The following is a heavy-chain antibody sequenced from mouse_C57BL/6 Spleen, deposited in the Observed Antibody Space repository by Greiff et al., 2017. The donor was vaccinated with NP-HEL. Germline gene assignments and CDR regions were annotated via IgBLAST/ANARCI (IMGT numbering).Heavy chain of an antibody. V-gene: IGHV1-53*01. J-gene: IGHJ2*01. CDR3: ARGEFITTAVATGDY. D-gene: IGHD1-1*01. CDR2: INPSNGGT. Sequence: QVQLQQPGTELVKPGASVKLSCKASGYTFTSYWMHWVKQRPGQGLEWIGNINPSNGGTNYIEKFKSKATLTVDKSYSTAYMQLSSLTAEDSAVYYCARGEFITTAVATGDYWGQGTTLTVSS. CDR1: GYTFTSYW.